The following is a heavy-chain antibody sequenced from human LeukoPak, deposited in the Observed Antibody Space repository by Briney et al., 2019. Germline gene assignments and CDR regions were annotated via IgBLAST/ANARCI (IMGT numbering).Heavy chain of an antibody. CDR1: GFTFSSYW. D-gene: IGHD2-2*01. V-gene: IGHV3-7*01. J-gene: IGHJ4*02. CDR3: ARVSPVGYCSSTSCYDY. Sequence: GGSLRLSCAASGFTFSSYWMSWVRQAPGKGLEWVANMKQDGSEKYYVDSVKGRFTISRDNAKNSLYLQMNSLRAEDTAVYYCARVSPVGYCSSTSCYDYWGQGTLVTVSS. CDR2: MKQDGSEK.